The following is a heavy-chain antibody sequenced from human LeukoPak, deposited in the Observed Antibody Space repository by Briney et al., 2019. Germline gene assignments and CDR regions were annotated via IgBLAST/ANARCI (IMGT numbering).Heavy chain of an antibody. Sequence: PSETPSLTCTVSGGSISSYYWSWIRQPPGKGLEWIGYIYYSGSTNYNPSLKSRVTISVDTSKNQFSLKLSSVTAADTAVYYCAREGYCSGGSCYLNWFDPWGQGTLVTVSS. D-gene: IGHD2-15*01. J-gene: IGHJ5*02. CDR3: AREGYCSGGSCYLNWFDP. CDR2: IYYSGST. V-gene: IGHV4-59*01. CDR1: GGSISSYY.